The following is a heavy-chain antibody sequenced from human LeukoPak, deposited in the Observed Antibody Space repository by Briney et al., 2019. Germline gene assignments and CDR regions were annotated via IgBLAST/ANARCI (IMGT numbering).Heavy chain of an antibody. CDR2: INPNSGGT. CDR1: GYTFTGYY. Sequence: GASVKVSCKASGYTFTGYYMHWVRQAPGQGLEWMGRINPNSGGTNYAQKFQGRVTMTRDTSISTAYMELSRLRSDDTAVYYCARYYYDSSGYYELFDYWGQGTLVTVSS. CDR3: ARYYYDSSGYYELFDY. J-gene: IGHJ4*02. D-gene: IGHD3-22*01. V-gene: IGHV1-2*06.